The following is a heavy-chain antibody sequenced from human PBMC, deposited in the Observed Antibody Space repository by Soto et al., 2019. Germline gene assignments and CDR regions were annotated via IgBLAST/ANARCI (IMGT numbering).Heavy chain of an antibody. J-gene: IGHJ6*02. V-gene: IGHV4-34*01. CDR1: GGSFSGYY. CDR3: ARLKRLYYYYGMDV. Sequence: SETLSLTCAVYGGSFSGYYWSWIRQPPGKGLEWIGEINHSGSTNCNPSLKSRVTISVDTSKNQFSLKLSSVTAADTAVYYCARLKRLYYYYGMDVWGQGTTVTVSS. CDR2: INHSGST.